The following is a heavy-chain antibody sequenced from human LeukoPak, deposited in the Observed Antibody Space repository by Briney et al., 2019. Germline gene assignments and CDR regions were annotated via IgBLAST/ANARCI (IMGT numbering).Heavy chain of an antibody. CDR2: IIPIFGTA. CDR3: AREVGPLGPSFDY. D-gene: IGHD1-26*01. Sequence: GASVKVSCKASGGTFSSYAISWVRQAPGQGLEWMGGIIPIFGTANYAQKFQGRVTITADESTSTAYMELSSLRSEDMAVYYCAREVGPLGPSFDYWGQGTLVTVSS. CDR1: GGTFSSYA. V-gene: IGHV1-69*13. J-gene: IGHJ4*02.